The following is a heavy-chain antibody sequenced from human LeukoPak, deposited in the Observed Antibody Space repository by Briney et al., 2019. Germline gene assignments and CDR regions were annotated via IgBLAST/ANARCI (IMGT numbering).Heavy chain of an antibody. CDR2: IYPGDSDT. V-gene: IGHV5-51*01. CDR3: ARRRYGSGSYYLDY. D-gene: IGHD3-10*01. J-gene: IGHJ4*02. CDR1: GYNFPIYW. Sequence: PGESLKISCKASGYNFPIYWIGWVRQMPGKGLEWMGIIYPGDSDTRYSPSFQGQVTISADKSISTAYLQWSSLKASDTAMYYCARRRYGSGSYYLDYWGQGTLVTVSS.